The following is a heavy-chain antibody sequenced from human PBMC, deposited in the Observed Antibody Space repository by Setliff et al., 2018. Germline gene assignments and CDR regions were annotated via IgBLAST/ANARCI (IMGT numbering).Heavy chain of an antibody. CDR3: VREGVDSRSSTDYRYYMDV. D-gene: IGHD3-22*01. J-gene: IGHJ6*03. V-gene: IGHV1-69*05. CDR2: TIPMFGTR. CDR1: GGTFSNYG. Sequence: SVKVSCKASGGTFSNYGISWVRQAPGQGLEWMGGTIPMFGTRNYARKFQGRVTIITDESTSTAYMQLTSLGPEDTAVYYCVREGVDSRSSTDYRYYMDVWGKGTTVTVSS.